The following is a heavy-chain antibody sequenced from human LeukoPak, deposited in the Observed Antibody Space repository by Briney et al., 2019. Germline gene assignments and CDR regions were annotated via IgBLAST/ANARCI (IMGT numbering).Heavy chain of an antibody. CDR3: AAAAGSPLDY. CDR1: GGSINNYY. Sequence: NPSETLSLTCTVSGGSINNYYWSWIRQPPGKGLEWIGYIYYSGSTNYNPSLKSRVTISVDTSKNQFSLKLSSVTAADTAVYYCAAAAGSPLDYWGQGTLVTVSS. J-gene: IGHJ4*02. V-gene: IGHV4-59*01. D-gene: IGHD2-15*01. CDR2: IYYSGST.